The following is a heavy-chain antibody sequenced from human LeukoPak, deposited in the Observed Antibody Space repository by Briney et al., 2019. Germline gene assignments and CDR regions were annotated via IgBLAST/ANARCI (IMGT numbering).Heavy chain of an antibody. CDR1: GFSISGYW. Sequence: PGGSLRLSCAASGFSISGYWMRWVRQAPGEGLVWVSRMNSGGTTINYADSVKGRFTISRDNVDNTMHLQMNSLRVEDTAVYYCIREVQVRASASLGLWGQGTLVTVSS. CDR2: MNSGGTTI. CDR3: IREVQVRASASLGL. J-gene: IGHJ4*01. V-gene: IGHV3-74*01. D-gene: IGHD3-16*01.